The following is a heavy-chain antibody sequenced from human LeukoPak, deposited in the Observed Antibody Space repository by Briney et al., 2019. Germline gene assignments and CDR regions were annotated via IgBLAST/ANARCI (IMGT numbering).Heavy chain of an antibody. Sequence: SETLSLTCTVSGGSINNGGYYWSWIRQHPGKGLEWIGYIYYSGSPYYNPSLRSRVTITVDTSKNHFSLKLSSVTAADTAVYYCARNRDGYNSFDYWGQGTLVTVSS. CDR3: ARNRDGYNSFDY. D-gene: IGHD5-24*01. J-gene: IGHJ4*02. V-gene: IGHV4-31*03. CDR2: IYYSGSP. CDR1: GGSINNGGYY.